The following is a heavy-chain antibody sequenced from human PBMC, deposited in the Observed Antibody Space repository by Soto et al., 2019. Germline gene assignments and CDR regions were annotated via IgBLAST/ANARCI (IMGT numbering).Heavy chain of an antibody. D-gene: IGHD3-22*01. V-gene: IGHV5-51*01. Sequence: GESLKISCKGSGYSFTSYWIGWVRQMPGKGLEWMGIIYPGDSDTRYSPSFRGQVTISADKSISTAYLQWSSLKASDTAMYYCARRQYYYDSSGYHDYYYYYGMDVWGQGTTVTVSS. CDR2: IYPGDSDT. CDR1: GYSFTSYW. CDR3: ARRQYYYDSSGYHDYYYYYGMDV. J-gene: IGHJ6*02.